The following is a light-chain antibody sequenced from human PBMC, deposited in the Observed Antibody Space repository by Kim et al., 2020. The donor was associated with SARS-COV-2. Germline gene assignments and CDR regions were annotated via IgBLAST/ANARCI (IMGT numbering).Light chain of an antibody. CDR1: NIENKN. V-gene: IGLV3-9*01. Sequence: SYELTQPLSVSVALGQTATIPCGGSNIENKNVHWYHQRPGQAPVLVMYRDKKRPSGIPERLSGSNSGNTATLTINRVEPGDEGDYYCQVWDSRTMVFGGGTQLTVL. CDR3: QVWDSRTMV. CDR2: RDK. J-gene: IGLJ2*01.